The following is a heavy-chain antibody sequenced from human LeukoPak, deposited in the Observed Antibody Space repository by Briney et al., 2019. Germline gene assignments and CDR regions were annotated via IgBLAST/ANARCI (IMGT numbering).Heavy chain of an antibody. CDR1: GFTFSSYS. D-gene: IGHD7-27*01. CDR3: ARGLKLGSGY. Sequence: GGSLRLSCAASGFTFSSYSMNWVRQAPGRGLEWVSSISSSSSYIYYADSVEGRFTISRDNAKNSLYLQMNSLRAEDTAVYYCARGLKLGSGYWGQGTLVTVSS. J-gene: IGHJ4*02. V-gene: IGHV3-21*01. CDR2: ISSSSSYI.